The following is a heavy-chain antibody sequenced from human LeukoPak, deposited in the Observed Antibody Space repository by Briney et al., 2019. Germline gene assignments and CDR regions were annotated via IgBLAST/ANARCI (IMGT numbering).Heavy chain of an antibody. CDR1: GFTFSSYS. CDR2: ISYDENKK. V-gene: IGHV3-30*03. J-gene: IGHJ5*02. D-gene: IGHD3-22*01. CDR3: ARDYRYDRSGYFLS. Sequence: PGGSLRLSCAASGFTFSSYSMNWVRQAPGKGLEWVALISYDENKKYYADSVKGRFTISRDNSKKTLSLLMSSLRAEDTALYYCARDYRYDRSGYFLSWGQGTLVTVSS.